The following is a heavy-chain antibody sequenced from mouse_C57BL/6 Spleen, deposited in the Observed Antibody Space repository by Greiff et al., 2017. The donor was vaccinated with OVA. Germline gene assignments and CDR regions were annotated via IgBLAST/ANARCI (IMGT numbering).Heavy chain of an antibody. CDR3: ALYDGYYGAMDY. CDR2: IYPGDGDT. Sequence: QVQLQQSGPELVKPGASVKISCKASGYAFSSSWMNWVKQRPGKGLEWIGRIYPGDGDTNYNGKFKGKATLTADKSSSTAYMQLSSLTSEDSAVYFCALYDGYYGAMDYWGQGTSVTVSS. V-gene: IGHV1-82*01. CDR1: GYAFSSSW. J-gene: IGHJ4*01. D-gene: IGHD2-3*01.